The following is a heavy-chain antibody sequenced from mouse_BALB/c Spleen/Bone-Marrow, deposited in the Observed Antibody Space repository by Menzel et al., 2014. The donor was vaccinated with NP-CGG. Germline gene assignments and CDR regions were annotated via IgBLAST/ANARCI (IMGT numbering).Heavy chain of an antibody. Sequence: EVQAVESGGGLVKPGGSLKLSCAASGFTFSDYYMYWVRQTPGKRLEWVATISDGGSYTYYPDSVKGRFTISRDNAKNNLYLQMRSLKSEDTAMYYCARVYYDYFDYWGQGTTLTVSS. CDR1: GFTFSDYY. V-gene: IGHV5-4*02. D-gene: IGHD2-4*01. CDR3: ARVYYDYFDY. CDR2: ISDGGSYT. J-gene: IGHJ2*01.